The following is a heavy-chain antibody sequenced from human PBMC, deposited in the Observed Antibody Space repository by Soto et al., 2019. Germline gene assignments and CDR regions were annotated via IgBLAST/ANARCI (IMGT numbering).Heavy chain of an antibody. D-gene: IGHD7-27*01. Sequence: ASGKVSCKASGYTFTSFYIHWVRQAPGQGLEWRAIINPNGGSTNYAPNLQGRVTLTRDTSTNTVYIELSSLGSEDTAVYYGARGLTSGDYWGKGTLVTVAS. CDR3: ARGLTSGDY. CDR2: INPNGGST. V-gene: IGHV1-46*01. CDR1: GYTFTSFY. J-gene: IGHJ4*02.